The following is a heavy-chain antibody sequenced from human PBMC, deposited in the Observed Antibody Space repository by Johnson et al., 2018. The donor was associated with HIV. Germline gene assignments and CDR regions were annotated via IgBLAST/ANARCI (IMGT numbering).Heavy chain of an antibody. CDR2: ISYDGSNK. V-gene: IGHV3-30-3*01. CDR1: GFTFDDYA. Sequence: MQLVESGGGLVQPGRSLRLSCAASGFTFDDYAMHWVRQAPGKGLEWVAVISYDGSNKYYADSVKGRFIMSRDNSKTTVFLQMNRLRAEDTALYYCAKEWAGFGETHDTVDIWGQGTMVTVSS. D-gene: IGHD3-10*01. J-gene: IGHJ3*02. CDR3: AKEWAGFGETHDTVDI.